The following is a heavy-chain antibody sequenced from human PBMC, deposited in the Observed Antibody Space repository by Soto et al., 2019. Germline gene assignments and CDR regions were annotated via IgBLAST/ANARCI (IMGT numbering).Heavy chain of an antibody. CDR1: GFTFSSYA. V-gene: IGHV3-23*01. CDR2: ISGSGGST. J-gene: IGHJ4*02. Sequence: QSGGSLRLSCAASGFTFSSYAMSWVRQAPGKGLEWVSAISGSGGSTYYADSVKGRFTISRDNSKNTLYLQMNSLRAEDTAVYYCAKSARDQQAPYLDVEAFDYWGQGTLVTVSS. D-gene: IGHD6-13*01. CDR3: AKSARDQQAPYLDVEAFDY.